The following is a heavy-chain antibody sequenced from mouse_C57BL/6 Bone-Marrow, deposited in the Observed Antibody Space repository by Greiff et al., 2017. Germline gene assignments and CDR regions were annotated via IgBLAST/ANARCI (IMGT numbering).Heavy chain of an antibody. CDR3: ARYYYGSSGRYFDV. Sequence: EVQLVESGPGLVKPSQTVFLTCTVTGISITTGNYRWSWIRQFPGNKLEWIGYIYYSGTITYNPSLTSRTTITRDTPKNQFFLEMNSLTAEDTATYYCARYYYGSSGRYFDVWGTGTTVTVSS. CDR2: IYYSGTI. V-gene: IGHV3-5*01. CDR1: GISITTGNYR. D-gene: IGHD1-1*01. J-gene: IGHJ1*03.